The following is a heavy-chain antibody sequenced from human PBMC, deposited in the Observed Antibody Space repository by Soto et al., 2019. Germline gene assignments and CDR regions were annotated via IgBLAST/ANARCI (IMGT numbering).Heavy chain of an antibody. CDR3: AKRLRPFGGPFDY. D-gene: IGHD3-10*01. Sequence: EVQQLGSGGGLVQPGGSLRISCTASGLTFNTYHMSWVRQAPGKGLEWVSAISGSGDTTYYAESVKGRFTISRDNSKNTLYLQMNSLRDEDTAVYYCAKRLRPFGGPFDYWGQGTLVTVSS. V-gene: IGHV3-23*01. CDR1: GLTFNTYH. J-gene: IGHJ4*02. CDR2: ISGSGDTT.